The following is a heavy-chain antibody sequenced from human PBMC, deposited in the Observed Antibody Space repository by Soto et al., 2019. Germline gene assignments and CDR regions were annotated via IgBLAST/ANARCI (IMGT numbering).Heavy chain of an antibody. CDR1: GFTFSNYA. J-gene: IGHJ4*02. Sequence: PGGSLRLSCAASGFTFSNYAMSWVRQAPGKGLEWVSIISGSGERTYYADSVKGRFTISRDNSKNTLYLQMNSLRAEDTAVYYCAKVKEGASDYGGQGTLVTVSS. V-gene: IGHV3-23*01. CDR2: ISGSGERT. CDR3: AKVKEGASDY. D-gene: IGHD1-26*01.